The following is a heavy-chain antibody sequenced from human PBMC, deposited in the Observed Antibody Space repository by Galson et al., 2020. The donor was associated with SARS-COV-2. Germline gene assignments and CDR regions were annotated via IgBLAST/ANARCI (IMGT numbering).Heavy chain of an antibody. CDR3: ASPYLAAASFFGAFDV. CDR1: GFTFSAYE. D-gene: IGHD6-13*01. J-gene: IGHJ3*01. Sequence: GESLRLSCAASGFTFSAYEMNWVRQAPGKGLEWISSISTSGTNIYYADSVKGRLTISRDHATNSLYLQMTSLRAEDTAVYYCASPYLAAASFFGAFDVWGQGTMVTVSS. CDR2: ISTSGTNI. V-gene: IGHV3-48*03.